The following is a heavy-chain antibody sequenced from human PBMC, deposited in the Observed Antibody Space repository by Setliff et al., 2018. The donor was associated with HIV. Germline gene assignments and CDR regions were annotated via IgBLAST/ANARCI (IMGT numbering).Heavy chain of an antibody. Sequence: PSETLSLTCTVSGASISSHFWSWIRQPAGEGLEWIGRINPSGITNYNPSLRSRLTMSVDTSKNQISLKLTSVTAADTAVYYCARDAFLSAAGGTLPLDNWGQGTLVTVSS. CDR3: ARDAFLSAAGGTLPLDN. J-gene: IGHJ4*02. CDR2: INPSGIT. D-gene: IGHD6-13*01. V-gene: IGHV4-4*07. CDR1: GASISSHF.